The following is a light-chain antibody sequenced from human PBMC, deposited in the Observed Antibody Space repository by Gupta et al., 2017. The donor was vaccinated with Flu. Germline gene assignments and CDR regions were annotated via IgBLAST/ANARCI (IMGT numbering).Light chain of an antibody. CDR3: QQDDSFSNT. J-gene: IGKJ2*01. CDR1: QTVNDR. CDR2: KAS. Sequence: DIQMTQSPSTLSASVGDTVTIACRASQTVNDRLAWYQQKPGKAPKVMIYKASNLESGVPSRFSGSGFGTEFTLTISSQQPDDFATYYFQQDDSFSNTFGQGTQVESK. V-gene: IGKV1-5*03.